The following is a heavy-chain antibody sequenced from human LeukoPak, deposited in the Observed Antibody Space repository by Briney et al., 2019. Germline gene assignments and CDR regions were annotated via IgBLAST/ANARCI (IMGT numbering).Heavy chain of an antibody. CDR1: GFTFSSYS. Sequence: GGSLRLSCAASGFTFSSYSMNWVRQAPGKGLEWVSSISGSSSYIYYADSVKGRFTISRDNSKNTLYLQMNSLRAEDTAVYYCARGPSGYDGVYYYYMDVWGKGTTVTISS. D-gene: IGHD5-12*01. J-gene: IGHJ6*03. CDR3: ARGPSGYDGVYYYYMDV. V-gene: IGHV3-21*04. CDR2: ISGSSSYI.